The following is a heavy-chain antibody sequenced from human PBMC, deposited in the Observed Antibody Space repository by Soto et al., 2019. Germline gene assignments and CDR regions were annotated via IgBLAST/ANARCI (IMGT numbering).Heavy chain of an antibody. V-gene: IGHV1-18*01. D-gene: IGHD2-2*01. CDR2: ISAYNGNT. CDR1: GYTFTSYG. J-gene: IGHJ5*02. CDR3: ARVGYCSSTSCPTTHWFDP. Sequence: ASVKVSCKASGYTFTSYGISWVRQAPGQGLEWMGWISAYNGNTNYAQKLQGRVTMTTDTSTSTAYMELRSLRSDDTAVYYCARVGYCSSTSCPTTHWFDPWGQGTLVTVS.